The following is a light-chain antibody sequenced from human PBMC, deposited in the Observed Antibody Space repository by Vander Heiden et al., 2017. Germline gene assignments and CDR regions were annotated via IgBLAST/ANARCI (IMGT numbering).Light chain of an antibody. CDR1: QSINSW. V-gene: IGKV1-5*01. CDR2: DAS. Sequence: DIQMTQSPSTLSASVGDRVTITCRASQSINSWLAWHQQIPGKAPKLLIYDASSLKSGVPSRFSGSGSGTDFTLTISSLQPDDFATYYCQQYNTYSGSAFGQGTKVEIK. CDR3: QQYNTYSGSA. J-gene: IGKJ1*01.